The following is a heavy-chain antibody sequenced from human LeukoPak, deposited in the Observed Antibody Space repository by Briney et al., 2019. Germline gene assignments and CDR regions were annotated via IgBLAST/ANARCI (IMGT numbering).Heavy chain of an antibody. Sequence: SVKVSCKASGGTFSSYGITWVRQAPGQGLEWMGGIISMFGTANYAQKFQGRVTITSDDSTSTAYMELSSLRSEDTAVYYCARESQRYAAVWGQGTTVTVSS. J-gene: IGHJ6*02. CDR3: ARESQRYAAV. CDR1: GGTFSSYG. CDR2: IISMFGTA. D-gene: IGHD5-12*01. V-gene: IGHV1-69*13.